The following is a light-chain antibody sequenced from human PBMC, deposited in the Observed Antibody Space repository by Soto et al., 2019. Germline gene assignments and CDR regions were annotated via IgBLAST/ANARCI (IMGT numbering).Light chain of an antibody. V-gene: IGKV3-20*01. Sequence: EIVLTQSPGTLSLSPGERATLSCRASQSVSSSYLAWYQQKPGQAPSLLIYGASTRATGIPDRFGGSGSGTDFTLTISRLEPEDFAVYYCQQYDSSPRTFGQGTKVEI. CDR1: QSVSSSY. CDR3: QQYDSSPRT. CDR2: GAS. J-gene: IGKJ1*01.